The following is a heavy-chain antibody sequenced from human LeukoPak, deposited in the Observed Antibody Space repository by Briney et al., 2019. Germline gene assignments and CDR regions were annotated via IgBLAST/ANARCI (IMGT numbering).Heavy chain of an antibody. CDR2: IYTSGST. D-gene: IGHD3-9*01. CDR1: GGSINNYY. CDR3: ARGRDILTGPDY. V-gene: IGHV4-4*07. J-gene: IGHJ4*02. Sequence: SETLSLTCTVSGGSINNYYWSRIRQPAGKGLEWIGRIYTSGSTNFNPSLKSRVTMSVDTSKNQFSLKLSSVTAADTAVYYCARGRDILTGPDYWGQGTLVTVSS.